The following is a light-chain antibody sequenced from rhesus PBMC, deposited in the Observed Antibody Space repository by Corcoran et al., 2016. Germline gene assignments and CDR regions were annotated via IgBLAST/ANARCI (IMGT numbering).Light chain of an antibody. Sequence: DIQMTQSPSSLSASVGDTVTITCRASENGNNYLNWYQQKPGKAPKLLIYKASTLQSGVPSRFSGSGSGTAYTFTISSLQPEDVATYYCQHGYGTPYSFGQGTKVEIK. J-gene: IGKJ2*01. CDR2: KAS. V-gene: IGKV1-74*01. CDR1: ENGNNY. CDR3: QHGYGTPYS.